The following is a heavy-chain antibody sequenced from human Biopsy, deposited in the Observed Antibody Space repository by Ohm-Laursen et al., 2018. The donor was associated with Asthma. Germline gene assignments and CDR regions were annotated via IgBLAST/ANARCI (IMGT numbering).Heavy chain of an antibody. V-gene: IGHV3-30-3*01. CDR2: ISYDGSNK. Sequence: SLRLSCAASGFAFSSYAMHWVRQAPGKGLEWVAVISYDGSNKYYADSVKGRFTISRDNSKNTLYLQMNSLRAEDTAVYYCARDKPSHIDYYYGMDVWGQGTTVTVSS. CDR3: ARDKPSHIDYYYGMDV. CDR1: GFAFSSYA. J-gene: IGHJ6*02.